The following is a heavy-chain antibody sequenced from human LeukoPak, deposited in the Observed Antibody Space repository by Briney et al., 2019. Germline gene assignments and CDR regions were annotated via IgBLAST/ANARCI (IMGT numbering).Heavy chain of an antibody. CDR2: IYPGDSDT. J-gene: IGHJ4*02. V-gene: IGHV5-51*01. Sequence: GESLKISCKGSGYSFTSYWIGWVRQMPGKGLEWMGIIYPGDSDTRYSPSFQGQVTISADKSISTAYLQWSSLKASDTAMYYCARGGYSGYAQCYFDYWGQGTLVTVSS. D-gene: IGHD5-12*01. CDR3: ARGGYSGYAQCYFDY. CDR1: GYSFTSYW.